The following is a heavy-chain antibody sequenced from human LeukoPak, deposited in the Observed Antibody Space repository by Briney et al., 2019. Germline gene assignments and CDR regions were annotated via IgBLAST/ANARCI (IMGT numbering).Heavy chain of an antibody. Sequence: PSETLSLTCTVSGGSISSSSYYWGWIRQPPGKGLEWIGSIYYSGSTYYNPSLKSRVTISVDRSKNQFPLKLTSVTAADTAVYYCARLDTSMVYWYFDLWGRGTLVTVSS. CDR2: IYYSGST. CDR3: ARLDTSMVYWYFDL. D-gene: IGHD5-18*01. CDR1: GGSISSSSYY. J-gene: IGHJ2*01. V-gene: IGHV4-39*01.